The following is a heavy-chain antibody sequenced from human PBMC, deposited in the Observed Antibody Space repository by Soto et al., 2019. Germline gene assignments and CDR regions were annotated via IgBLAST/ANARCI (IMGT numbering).Heavy chain of an antibody. Sequence: GSLRLSCTASGFIFTTYAMHWVRQAPGQGLEWMAIIWYNGSNKYYADYVKGRFTISRDNSKNTLYMEMNSLRPEDTAIYYSTKDQGVGRTLGLFDYWGQGILVTVSS. J-gene: IGHJ4*02. V-gene: IGHV3-30*02. CDR2: IWYNGSNK. CDR1: GFIFTTYA. D-gene: IGHD1-26*01. CDR3: TKDQGVGRTLGLFDY.